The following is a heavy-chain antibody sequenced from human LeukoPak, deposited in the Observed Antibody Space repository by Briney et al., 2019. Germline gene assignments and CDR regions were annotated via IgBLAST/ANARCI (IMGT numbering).Heavy chain of an antibody. V-gene: IGHV3-23*01. Sequence: GGSLRLSCAASGFTFSSYAMSWVRQAPGKGLEWVSAISGSGGSTNYADSVKGRFTISRDNSKNTPYLQMNSLRAEDTAVYYCAKDGGHSSGWYRGHDAFDIWGQGTMVTVSS. CDR1: GFTFSSYA. D-gene: IGHD6-19*01. CDR3: AKDGGHSSGWYRGHDAFDI. J-gene: IGHJ3*02. CDR2: ISGSGGST.